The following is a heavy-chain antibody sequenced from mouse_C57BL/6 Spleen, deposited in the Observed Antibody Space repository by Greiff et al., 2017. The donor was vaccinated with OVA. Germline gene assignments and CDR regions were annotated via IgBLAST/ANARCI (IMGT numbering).Heavy chain of an antibody. CDR3: ARYSGYYFDD. CDR2: IYPGSGNT. V-gene: IGHV1-76*01. Sequence: QVQLQQSGAELVRPGASVKLSCKASGYTFTDYYINWVKQRPGQGLEWIARIYPGSGNTYYNEKFKGKATLTAEKSSSTAYMQLSSLTSEDSAVYFCARYSGYYFDDWGQGTTLTVSS. CDR1: GYTFTDYY. J-gene: IGHJ2*01. D-gene: IGHD1-1*02.